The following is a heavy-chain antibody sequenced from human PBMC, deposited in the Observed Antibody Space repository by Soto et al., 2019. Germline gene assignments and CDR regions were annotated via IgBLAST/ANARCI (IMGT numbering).Heavy chain of an antibody. D-gene: IGHD2-15*01. CDR2: IKQNGGEA. V-gene: IGHV3-7*01. CDR3: ATRSDTVSIFDY. Sequence: SLRLSCEASGFTFTSYWMIWVRQAPGKGLEWVASIKQNGGEAYYVDSVTGRFTISRDNAKNSLYLEMNSLRAEDRAVYDCATRSDTVSIFDYWGQGTMGTDPS. J-gene: IGHJ4*02. CDR1: GFTFTSYW.